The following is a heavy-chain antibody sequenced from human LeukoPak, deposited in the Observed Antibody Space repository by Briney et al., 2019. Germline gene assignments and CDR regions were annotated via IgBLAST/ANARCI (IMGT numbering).Heavy chain of an antibody. CDR1: GFTFSSYA. J-gene: IGHJ4*02. V-gene: IGHV3-23*01. CDR2: ISGSGGGT. D-gene: IGHD3-16*02. Sequence: GGSLRLSCAASGFTFSSYAMSWVRQAPGKGLEWVSAISGSGGGTYYADSVKGRFTISRDNSKNTLYLQMNSLRAEDTAVYYCAKDCQWVGMITFGGVIVNPDYWGQGTLVTVSS. CDR3: AKDCQWVGMITFGGVIVNPDY.